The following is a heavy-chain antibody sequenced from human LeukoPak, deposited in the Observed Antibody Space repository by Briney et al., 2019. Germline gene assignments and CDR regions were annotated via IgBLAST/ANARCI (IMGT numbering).Heavy chain of an antibody. Sequence: GASVKVSCKASGGTFSSYAISWVRQAPGQGLEWMGRIIPIFGTANYAQKFQGSVTITTDESTSTAYMELSSLRSEDTAVYYCARGDPNYYGSGSYFDYWGQGTLVTVSS. V-gene: IGHV1-69*05. J-gene: IGHJ4*02. CDR2: IIPIFGTA. CDR1: GGTFSSYA. CDR3: ARGDPNYYGSGSYFDY. D-gene: IGHD3-10*01.